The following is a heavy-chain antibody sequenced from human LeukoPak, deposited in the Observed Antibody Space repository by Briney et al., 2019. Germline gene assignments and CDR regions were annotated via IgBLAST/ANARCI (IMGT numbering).Heavy chain of an antibody. J-gene: IGHJ4*02. Sequence: GGSLRLSCAASGFTFSSYAMTWVRQAPGKGLEWVSSISSSGTYISYADSVKGRFTIPRDNAKKLLFLQMNSLRAEDTAVYYCARNSYDILTGAPDYWGQGTLVTVSS. CDR2: ISSSGTYI. CDR3: ARNSYDILTGAPDY. D-gene: IGHD3-9*01. CDR1: GFTFSSYA. V-gene: IGHV3-21*01.